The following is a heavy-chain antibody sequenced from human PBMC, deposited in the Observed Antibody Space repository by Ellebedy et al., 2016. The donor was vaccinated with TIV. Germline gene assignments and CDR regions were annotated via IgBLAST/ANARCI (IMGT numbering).Heavy chain of an antibody. CDR2: IYSGGST. CDR1: GFTVSSTH. Sequence: GESLKISCAASGFTVSSTHMTWVRQPPGKALEWVSLIYSGGSTYYADSLQGRFTISRDFSKKTLNLQMNSLRDDDTAVYYCARGVGDCRGPSCYALGYWGQGTLVTVTS. J-gene: IGHJ4*02. CDR3: ARGVGDCRGPSCYALGY. V-gene: IGHV3-66*01. D-gene: IGHD2-15*01.